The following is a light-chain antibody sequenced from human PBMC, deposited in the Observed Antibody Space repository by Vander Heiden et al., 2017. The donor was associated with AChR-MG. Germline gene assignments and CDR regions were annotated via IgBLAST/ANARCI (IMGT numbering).Light chain of an antibody. J-gene: IGKJ3*01. V-gene: IGKV1-5*01. Sequence: DIQMTQSPSTLPASVGDRVTITRRASQSISCWLAWYQQKPGKAPKLLIYDASSLGSGVPSRFSGSGSETEFTLTISNLQPDDFATYYCQQYNSYSFGPGTKVDIK. CDR2: DAS. CDR1: QSISCW. CDR3: QQYNSYS.